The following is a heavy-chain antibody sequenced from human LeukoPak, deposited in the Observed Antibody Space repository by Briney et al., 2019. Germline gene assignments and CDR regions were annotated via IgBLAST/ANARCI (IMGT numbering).Heavy chain of an antibody. D-gene: IGHD5-12*01. V-gene: IGHV1-69*13. CDR1: GGTFSSYA. J-gene: IGHJ6*02. Sequence: SAKVSCKASGGTFSSYAISWVRQAPGQGLEWMGGIIPIFGTANYAQKFQGRVTITADESTSTAYMELSSLRSEDTAVYYCARPWWSVRGYSGYDLYYYYYGMDVWGQGTTVTVSS. CDR3: ARPWWSVRGYSGYDLYYYYYGMDV. CDR2: IIPIFGTA.